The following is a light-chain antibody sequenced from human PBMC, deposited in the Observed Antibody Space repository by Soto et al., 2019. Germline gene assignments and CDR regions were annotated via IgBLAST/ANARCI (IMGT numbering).Light chain of an antibody. CDR1: QSVSNT. CDR2: DAS. J-gene: IGKJ1*01. Sequence: ILMSQSPATLSVTPGERVTLSCSARQSVSNTLAWYQQKAGQAPSLLIYDASGRAGSVPARLSGSGSGTEFTLTISSLQSEDFAVYCCQQYDVWPPTSGHGSKVDIK. V-gene: IGKV3-15*01. CDR3: QQYDVWPPT.